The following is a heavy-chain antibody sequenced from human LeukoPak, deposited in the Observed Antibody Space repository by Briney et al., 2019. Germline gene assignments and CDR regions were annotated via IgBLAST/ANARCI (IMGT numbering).Heavy chain of an antibody. Sequence: GASVKVSCKASGYTFTGYYMHWVRQAPGQGLEWMGRINPNNGGTNYAQKFQGRVTMTRDTSISTAYMGLSSLRSDDTAVYYCARGFSTALDNWFDPWGQGTLVTVSS. D-gene: IGHD3/OR15-3a*01. CDR1: GYTFTGYY. CDR3: ARGFSTALDNWFDP. V-gene: IGHV1-2*06. CDR2: INPNNGGT. J-gene: IGHJ5*02.